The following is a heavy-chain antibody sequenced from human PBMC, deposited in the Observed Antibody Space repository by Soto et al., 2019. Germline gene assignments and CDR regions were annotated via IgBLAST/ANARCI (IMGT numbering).Heavy chain of an antibody. CDR1: GGSISSGNW. J-gene: IGHJ4*02. D-gene: IGHD5-18*01. CDR3: ASHRGNTYGPYDY. V-gene: IGHV4-4*02. CDR2: IYHSGNT. Sequence: VQLQESGPGLVKPSGTLSLTCAVSGGSISSGNWWSWVRQSPGKGLEWIGEIYHSGNTNHNPSLKSRVXXSXDMXNNQFSLKLTSVTAADTAVYYCASHRGNTYGPYDYWGQGTLVTVSS.